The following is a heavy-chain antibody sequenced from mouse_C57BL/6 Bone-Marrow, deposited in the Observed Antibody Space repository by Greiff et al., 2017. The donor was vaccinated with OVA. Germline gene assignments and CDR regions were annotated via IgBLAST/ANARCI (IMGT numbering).Heavy chain of an antibody. CDR2: IHPNSGST. J-gene: IGHJ4*01. CDR3: AIFYYSNGGYTMDY. CDR1: GYTFTSYW. Sequence: QVQLQQPGAELVKPGASVKLSCKASGYTFTSYWMHWVKQRPGQGLEWIGMIHPNSGSTNYNEKFKSKATLTAAKSSSTAYMQLSSLTSEDSAVYYCAIFYYSNGGYTMDYWGQGTSVTVSS. D-gene: IGHD2-5*01. V-gene: IGHV1-64*01.